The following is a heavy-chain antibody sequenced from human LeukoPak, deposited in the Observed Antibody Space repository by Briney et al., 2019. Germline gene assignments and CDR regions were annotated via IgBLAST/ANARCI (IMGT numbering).Heavy chain of an antibody. CDR3: ARSPKWSGSYYYFDY. CDR1: GYTFPSYD. J-gene: IGHJ4*02. Sequence: ASVKVSCKTSGYTFPSYDINWVRQATGQGLEWMGWMNPNSGNTGYAQKIQGRVTITRNTSITTAYMELSSLRSEDTAVYYCARSPKWSGSYYYFDYWGQGTLVTVSS. V-gene: IGHV1-8*01. CDR2: MNPNSGNT. D-gene: IGHD1-26*01.